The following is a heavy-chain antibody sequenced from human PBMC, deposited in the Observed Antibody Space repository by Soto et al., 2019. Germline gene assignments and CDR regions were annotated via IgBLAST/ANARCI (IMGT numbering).Heavy chain of an antibody. CDR1: GFTFSSYG. CDR2: IWYDGSNK. Sequence: GGSLRLSCAASGFTFSSYGMHWVRQAPGKGLEWVAVIWYDGSNKYYADSVKGRFTISRDNSKNTLYLQMNSLRAEDTAVYYCARDARRGGYDVFYYYYGMDVWGQGTTVTVSS. J-gene: IGHJ6*02. V-gene: IGHV3-33*01. D-gene: IGHD5-12*01. CDR3: ARDARRGGYDVFYYYYGMDV.